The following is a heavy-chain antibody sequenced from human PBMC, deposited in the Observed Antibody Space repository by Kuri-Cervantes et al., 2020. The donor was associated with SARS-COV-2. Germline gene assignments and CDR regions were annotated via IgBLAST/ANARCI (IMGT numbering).Heavy chain of an antibody. V-gene: IGHV3-48*02. CDR2: ISSSSSTI. D-gene: IGHD4-17*01. CDR1: GFTFSSYS. Sequence: GESLKISCAASGFTFSSYSMNWVRRAPGKGLEWVSYISSSSSTIYYADSVKGRFTISRDNAKNSLYLQMNSLRDEDTAVYYCARDGAKDDYGFSSYWGQGTLVTVSS. J-gene: IGHJ4*02. CDR3: ARDGAKDDYGFSSY.